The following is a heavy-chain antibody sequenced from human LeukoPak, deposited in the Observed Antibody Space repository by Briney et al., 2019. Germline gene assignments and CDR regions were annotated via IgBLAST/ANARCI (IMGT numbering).Heavy chain of an antibody. J-gene: IGHJ4*02. D-gene: IGHD3-3*01. CDR1: GFTFSSYE. CDR2: IGSSGSTI. V-gene: IGHV3-48*03. CDR3: ASFDDYDFWSGYSY. Sequence: GGSLRLSCAASGFTFSSYEMNWVRQAPGKGLEWVSYIGSSGSTIYYADYVKGRFTISRDNAKNSLYLQMNSLRAEDTAVYYCASFDDYDFWSGYSYWGQGTLVTVSS.